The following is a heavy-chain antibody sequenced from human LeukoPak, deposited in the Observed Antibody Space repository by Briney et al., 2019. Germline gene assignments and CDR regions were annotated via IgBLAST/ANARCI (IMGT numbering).Heavy chain of an antibody. J-gene: IGHJ6*03. V-gene: IGHV4-39*01. D-gene: IGHD2/OR15-2a*01. CDR2: IYDSGNE. CDR3: ARQVSDYYYYYMDV. CDR1: GGSISTSAFY. Sequence: SETLSLTCTVSGGSISTSAFYWGWIRQPPGKGLEWIGSIYDSGNEFYNPSLKSRVTISADTSKNQFSLKLNSVTAADTAMYYCARQVSDYYYYYMDVWGEGITVTVSS.